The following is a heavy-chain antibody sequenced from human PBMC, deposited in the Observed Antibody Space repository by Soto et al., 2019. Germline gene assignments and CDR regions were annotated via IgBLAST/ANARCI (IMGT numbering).Heavy chain of an antibody. CDR2: FDPEDGET. D-gene: IGHD6-19*01. CDR3: ATTRRYSSGWQR. J-gene: IGHJ4*02. Sequence: ASVNVSCKVSGYTLPELSMHWVRQAPGKGLEWMGGFDPEDGETIYAQKFQGRVTMTEDTSTDTAYMELSSLRSEDTAVYYCATTRRYSSGWQRWGQGTLVTVSS. CDR1: GYTLPELS. V-gene: IGHV1-24*01.